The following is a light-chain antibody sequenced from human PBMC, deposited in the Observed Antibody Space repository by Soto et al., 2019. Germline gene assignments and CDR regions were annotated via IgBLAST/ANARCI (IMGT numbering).Light chain of an antibody. J-gene: IGKJ1*01. CDR3: QRYNGAPRT. V-gene: IGKV1-27*01. CDR1: QDISNY. Sequence: DFQMTQSPSSLSASVGDRVTITCRASQDISNYLAWYQQKPGKVPSLLLYAASTLQSGVPSRFSGSGSGTDFTLTSSSLQPEDVATYYCQRYNGAPRTFGQGTKVEIK. CDR2: AAS.